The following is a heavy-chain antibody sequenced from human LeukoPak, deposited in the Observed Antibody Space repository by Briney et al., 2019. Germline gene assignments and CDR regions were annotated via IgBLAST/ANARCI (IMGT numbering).Heavy chain of an antibody. D-gene: IGHD3-10*01. CDR2: ISSHSGDT. CDR3: ARVADYGSGSHLFDY. J-gene: IGHJ4*02. Sequence: GAPLKVSCKASGYTFTSYAVSWVRQAPGQGLEWMVWISSHSGDTKYAQNLQGRVSMTTDTSTSTAYMELRSLRSDDTAVYYCARVADYGSGSHLFDYWGQGTLVAVSS. CDR1: GYTFTSYA. V-gene: IGHV1-18*01.